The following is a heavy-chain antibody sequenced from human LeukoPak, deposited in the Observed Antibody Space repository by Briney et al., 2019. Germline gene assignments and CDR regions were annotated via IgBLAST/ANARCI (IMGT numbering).Heavy chain of an antibody. V-gene: IGHV3-74*01. CDR3: ARGRGSPSTYAYYMDV. D-gene: IGHD3-10*01. J-gene: IGHJ6*03. Sequence: GGSLRLSCAASGFSFSNYWMSWVRQVPGKGLVWVSRINTGGSYTTYAESVKGRFTISRDNAKNTLYLQMNSLRDVDTAIYYCARGRGSPSTYAYYMDVWGKGTTVIVSS. CDR1: GFSFSNYW. CDR2: INTGGSYT.